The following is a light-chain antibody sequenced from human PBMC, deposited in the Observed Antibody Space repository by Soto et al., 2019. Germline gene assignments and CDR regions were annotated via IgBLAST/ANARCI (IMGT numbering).Light chain of an antibody. V-gene: IGLV1-47*01. CDR2: RNN. CDR3: AAWDDSLSAHYV. CDR1: SSNIGSNY. J-gene: IGLJ1*01. Sequence: QSVLTQPPSASGTPGQRVTISCSGSSSNIGSNYVYWYQQLPGTAPKLLIYRNNQRPSGVPDRFSGSKSGTSASLAISGLRSVDEADYYCAAWDDSLSAHYVFGTGTKVTVL.